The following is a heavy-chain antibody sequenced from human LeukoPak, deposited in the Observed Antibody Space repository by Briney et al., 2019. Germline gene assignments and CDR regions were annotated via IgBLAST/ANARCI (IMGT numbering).Heavy chain of an antibody. CDR3: ATYAREGFDY. CDR1: GFTFSSYA. CDR2: ISGSGGST. Sequence: GGSLRLSCAASGFTFSSYAMSWVRQAPGKGLDWVSGISGSGGSTYYADSVKGRFTISRDNSKNTLYLQMNSLRAEDTAVYYCATYAREGFDYWGQGTLVTVSS. V-gene: IGHV3-23*01. J-gene: IGHJ4*02.